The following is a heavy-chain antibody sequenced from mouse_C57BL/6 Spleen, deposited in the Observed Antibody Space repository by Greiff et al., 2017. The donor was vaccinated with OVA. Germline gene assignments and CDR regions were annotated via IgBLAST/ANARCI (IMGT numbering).Heavy chain of an antibody. D-gene: IGHD4-1*01. Sequence: QVQLQQSGAELVKPGASVKLSCKASGYTFTSYWMQWVKQRPGQGLEWIGEIDPSDSYTNYNQKFKGKATLTVDTSSSTAYMQLSSLTSEDSAVYYCARTGTSEGYYFDYWGQGTTLTVSS. J-gene: IGHJ2*01. CDR3: ARTGTSEGYYFDY. V-gene: IGHV1-50*01. CDR2: IDPSDSYT. CDR1: GYTFTSYW.